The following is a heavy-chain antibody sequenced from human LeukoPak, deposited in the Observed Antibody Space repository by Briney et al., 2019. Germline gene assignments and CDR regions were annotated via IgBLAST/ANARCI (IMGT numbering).Heavy chain of an antibody. CDR2: INQDGSDK. CDR3: ARDRSLGCDH. Sequence: GGSLRLSCAASGFTFTSYWMTWVRQAPGKGLEWVVNINQDGSDKYYVDSVKGRFTISRDNAKNSLYLQMNSLRVEDTAVYYCARDRSLGCDHWGQGTLVTVSS. J-gene: IGHJ4*02. CDR1: GFTFTSYW. V-gene: IGHV3-7*03. D-gene: IGHD1-26*01.